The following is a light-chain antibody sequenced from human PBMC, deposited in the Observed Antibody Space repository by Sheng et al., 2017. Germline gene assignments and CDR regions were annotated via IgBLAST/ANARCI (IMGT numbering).Light chain of an antibody. Sequence: EIVVTQSPATLSVSPGERATLSCRASQSVSTYLGWYQQKAGQAPRLLIYDASNRATGIPARFSGSGSGTDFTLTISSLEPEDFAVYYCQQRSNWPPLTFGGGTKVEIK. CDR2: DAS. V-gene: IGKV3-11*01. J-gene: IGKJ4*01. CDR1: QSVSTY. CDR3: QQRSNWPPLT.